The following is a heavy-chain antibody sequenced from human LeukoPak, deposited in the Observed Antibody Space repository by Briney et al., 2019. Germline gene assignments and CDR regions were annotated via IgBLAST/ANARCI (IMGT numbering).Heavy chain of an antibody. CDR2: ISRSGSTI. CDR1: GFNFSSYD. J-gene: IGHJ4*02. CDR3: ARDNVGAIDY. D-gene: IGHD1-26*01. V-gene: IGHV3-48*03. Sequence: GGSLRLSCAASGFNFSSYDMNWVRQAPGKGLEWLSYISRSGSTIYYADSVKGRFTISRDNAKNSLYLQMNSLRAEDTAVYYCARDNVGAIDYWGQGTLVTVSS.